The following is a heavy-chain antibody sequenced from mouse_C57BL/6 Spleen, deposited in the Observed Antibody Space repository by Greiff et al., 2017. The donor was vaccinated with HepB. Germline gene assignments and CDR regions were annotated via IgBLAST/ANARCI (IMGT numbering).Heavy chain of an antibody. J-gene: IGHJ1*03. CDR1: GFTFSSYT. Sequence: EVQVVESGGGLVKPGGSLKLSCAASGFTFSSYTMSWVRQTPEKRLEWVATISGGGGNTYYPDSVKGRFTISRDNAKNTLYLQMSSLRSEDTALYYCAKVGSWYFDVWGTGTTVTVSS. D-gene: IGHD1-1*02. CDR3: AKVGSWYFDV. V-gene: IGHV5-9*01. CDR2: ISGGGGNT.